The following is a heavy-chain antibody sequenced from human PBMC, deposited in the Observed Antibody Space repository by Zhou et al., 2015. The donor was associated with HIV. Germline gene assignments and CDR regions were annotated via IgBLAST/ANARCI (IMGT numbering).Heavy chain of an antibody. D-gene: IGHD4-17*01. Sequence: QVQLVQSGAEVKKPGSSVKVSCKASGGTFSSYAISWVRQAPGQGLEWMGGIIPIFGTANYAQKFQGRVTITADESTSTAYMELSSLRSEDTAVYYCARDRGESPDYGDYLNSYAFDIWGQGTMVTVSS. J-gene: IGHJ3*02. CDR1: GGTFSSYA. CDR2: IIPIFGTA. V-gene: IGHV1-69*01. CDR3: ARDRGESPDYGDYLNSYAFDI.